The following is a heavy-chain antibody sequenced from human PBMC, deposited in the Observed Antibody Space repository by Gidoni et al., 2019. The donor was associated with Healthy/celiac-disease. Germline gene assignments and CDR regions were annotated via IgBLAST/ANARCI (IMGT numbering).Heavy chain of an antibody. D-gene: IGHD6-19*01. CDR2: IWYDGSNK. Sequence: QVQLVESGGGVVQPGRSLRLSCAASGFTFSSSGMHWVRQAPGKGLEWVAVIWYDGSNKYYADSVKGRFTISRDNSKNTLYLQMNSLRAEDTAVYYCARDGVDSSGWTDAFDIWGQGTMVTVSS. V-gene: IGHV3-33*01. CDR1: GFTFSSSG. J-gene: IGHJ3*02. CDR3: ARDGVDSSGWTDAFDI.